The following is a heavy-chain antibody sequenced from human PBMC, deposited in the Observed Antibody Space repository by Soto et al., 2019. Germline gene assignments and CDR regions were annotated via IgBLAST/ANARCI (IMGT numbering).Heavy chain of an antibody. CDR2: MSGRGGST. Sequence: PGGFLGLFCAASGFTFRNYCMSGGRPASGEGVVCVSDMSGRGGSTYYADCVRGRFTISRDNSKSPLYLQSSSLRAEDTAVYYCAKEQRWLVRYDYYGMDVWGQGTRVTVSS. J-gene: IGHJ6*02. CDR1: GFTFRNYC. CDR3: AKEQRWLVRYDYYGMDV. D-gene: IGHD6-19*01. V-gene: IGHV3-23*01.